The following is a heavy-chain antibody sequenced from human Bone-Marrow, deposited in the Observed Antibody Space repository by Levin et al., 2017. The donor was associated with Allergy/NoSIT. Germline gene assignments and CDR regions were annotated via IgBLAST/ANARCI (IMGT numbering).Heavy chain of an antibody. D-gene: IGHD6-19*01. Sequence: LRLSCTVSGGSISSGTYYWSWIRQPAGKGLEWIGRIYASGSTNYNPSLKSRVTISVDTSKNQFSLKLSSVTAADTAVYYCARDVIGIAVSDYFDYWGQGILVTVSP. CDR3: ARDVIGIAVSDYFDY. CDR1: GGSISSGTYY. J-gene: IGHJ4*02. CDR2: IYASGST. V-gene: IGHV4-61*02.